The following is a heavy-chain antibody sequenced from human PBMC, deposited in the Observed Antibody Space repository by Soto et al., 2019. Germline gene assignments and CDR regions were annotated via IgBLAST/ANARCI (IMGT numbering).Heavy chain of an antibody. Sequence: QVQLVESGGGVVQPGGSLRLSCAASGFTFSTYAMHWVRRAPGKGLEWVALIWFDGTNRQYADSVKGRFTISRDISNSTLLLHMNDLRAEDTAVYFCSGGIYWGQGTLVTVSP. V-gene: IGHV3-33*01. D-gene: IGHD1-26*01. CDR3: SGGIY. CDR1: GFTFSTYA. CDR2: IWFDGTNR. J-gene: IGHJ4*02.